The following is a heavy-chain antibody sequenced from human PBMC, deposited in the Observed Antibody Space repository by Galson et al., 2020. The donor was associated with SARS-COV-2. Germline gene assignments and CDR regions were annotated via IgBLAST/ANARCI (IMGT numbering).Heavy chain of an antibody. Sequence: SCAASGFTFSSYGMYWVRQAPGKGLEWVAFISYDESNKYYADSVKGRFTISRDNSKNTLYLQMNNLRAEDTAVYSCARPLSYYNSLTPLNYWGQGTLVTVSS. D-gene: IGHD3-10*01. J-gene: IGHJ4*02. V-gene: IGHV3-33*01. CDR2: ISYDESNK. CDR3: ARPLSYYNSLTPLNY. CDR1: GFTFSSYG.